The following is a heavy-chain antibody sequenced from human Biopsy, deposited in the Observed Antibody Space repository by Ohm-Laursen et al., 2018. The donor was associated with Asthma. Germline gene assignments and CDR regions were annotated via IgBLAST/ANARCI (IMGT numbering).Heavy chain of an antibody. CDR3: ARDSYSSGLYDDFES. V-gene: IGHV3-11*01. CDR1: GFTFSDYY. J-gene: IGHJ4*02. CDR2: INGKSNSI. Sequence: LRLSCAASGFTFSDYYMSWIRQAPGKGLEWISYINGKSNSIEYADSVKGRFTISRDNAKNPLYLQMDSLRAEDTAVYYCARDSYSSGLYDDFESWGQGTLVTVSS. D-gene: IGHD6-19*01.